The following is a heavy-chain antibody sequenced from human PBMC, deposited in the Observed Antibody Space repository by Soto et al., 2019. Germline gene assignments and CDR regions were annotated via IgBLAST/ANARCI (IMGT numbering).Heavy chain of an antibody. J-gene: IGHJ5*02. CDR3: ARGPEVRGVTRNWFDP. CDR1: GDSMSGGASF. V-gene: IGHV4-30-4*01. D-gene: IGHD3-10*01. CDR2: VYYSGSS. Sequence: PSETLSLPCTVSGDSMSGGASFWSWSRQPPGQGLEWIANVYYSGSSYYNPSLKSRLTISVDTTKNQFSLKLSPVTAADTAVYSCARGPEVRGVTRNWFDPWGQGTLVTVSS.